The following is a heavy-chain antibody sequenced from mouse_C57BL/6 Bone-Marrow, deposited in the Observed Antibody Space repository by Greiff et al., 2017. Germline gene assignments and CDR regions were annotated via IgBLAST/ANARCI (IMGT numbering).Heavy chain of an antibody. CDR2: IYPTSGRT. D-gene: IGHD4-1*01. CDR3: ARSGPLGRSFDY. V-gene: IGHV1-55*01. Sequence: QVQLQQPGAELVKPGASVKMSCKASGYTFTSYWITWVKQRPGQGLEWIGDIYPTSGRTNYNEKFKSKAILPVDTSSTTAYMQLSSLTSEDSAVFYCARSGPLGRSFDYWGQGTTLTVSS. J-gene: IGHJ2*01. CDR1: GYTFTSYW.